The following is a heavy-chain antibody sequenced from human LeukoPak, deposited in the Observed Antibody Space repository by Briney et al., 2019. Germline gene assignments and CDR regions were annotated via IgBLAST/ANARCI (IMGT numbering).Heavy chain of an antibody. CDR3: ARDYVYYYYGMDV. CDR2: IWYDGSNK. V-gene: IGHV3-33*01. J-gene: IGHJ6*02. D-gene: IGHD3-16*01. CDR1: GFTFSSYD. Sequence: GRSLRLSCAASGFTFSSYDMHWVRQAPGKGLEWVAVIWYDGSNKYYADSVKGRFTISRDNSKNTLYLQMNSLRAEDTAVYYCARDYVYYYYGMDVWGQGTTVTVSS.